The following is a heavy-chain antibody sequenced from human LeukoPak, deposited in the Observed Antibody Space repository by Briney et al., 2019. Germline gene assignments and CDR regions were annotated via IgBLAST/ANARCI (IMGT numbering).Heavy chain of an antibody. J-gene: IGHJ5*02. V-gene: IGHV4-34*01. CDR2: INHSGST. D-gene: IGHD6-19*01. CDR1: GGSFSGYY. Sequence: SETLSLTCVVYGGSFSGYYWSWIRQAPGKGLEWIGEINHSGSTYYNPSLKSRVTVSVDTSKNQFSLKLSSVTAADTAVYYCARHPAVAGTSWFDPWGQGTLVTVSS. CDR3: ARHPAVAGTSWFDP.